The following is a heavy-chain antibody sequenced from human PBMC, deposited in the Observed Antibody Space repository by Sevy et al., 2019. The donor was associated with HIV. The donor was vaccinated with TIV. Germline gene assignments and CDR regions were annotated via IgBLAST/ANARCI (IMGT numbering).Heavy chain of an antibody. V-gene: IGHV1-24*01. CDR3: APDGAAARHGYYYYYGMDV. D-gene: IGHD6-6*01. Sequence: ASVKVSCKVSGYTLTELSMHWVRQAPGKGLEWMGGFDPEDGETIYAQKFQGRVTMTADTSTDTAYMELSSLRSEDTAVYYCAPDGAAARHGYYYYYGMDVWGQGTTVTVSS. CDR2: FDPEDGET. J-gene: IGHJ6*02. CDR1: GYTLTELS.